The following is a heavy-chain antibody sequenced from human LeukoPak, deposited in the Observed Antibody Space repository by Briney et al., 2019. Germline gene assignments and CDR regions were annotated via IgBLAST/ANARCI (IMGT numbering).Heavy chain of an antibody. Sequence: GGSLSLSCAASGFTFSGSAFHWVRQVSGKRLDWIGRIKTKSDNYATAYSASVRGRFTVSRDDSKSTAYLQMNSLKTEDTAVYYCTRLGPRYCSGGTCYYGFDIWGQGTMVIVSS. D-gene: IGHD2-15*01. J-gene: IGHJ3*02. V-gene: IGHV3-73*01. CDR2: IKTKSDNYAT. CDR1: GFTFSGSA. CDR3: TRLGPRYCSGGTCYYGFDI.